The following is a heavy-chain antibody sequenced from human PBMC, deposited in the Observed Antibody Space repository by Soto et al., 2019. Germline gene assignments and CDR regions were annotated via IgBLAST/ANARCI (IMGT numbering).Heavy chain of an antibody. V-gene: IGHV4-59*01. D-gene: IGHD6-19*01. CDR1: GGSISSFY. CDR2: LYYTGST. CDR3: ARGIRSGWYGAYLDS. Sequence: QVQLQESGPGLVKPSETLSLTCTVSGGSISSFYWSWIRQSPGRGLEWIGYLYYTGSTHYNPSLKTRLTVSVDTSKNQFSLRLSSVTAAHTAEEFCARGIRSGWYGAYLDSLGQGTLVTVSS. J-gene: IGHJ4*02.